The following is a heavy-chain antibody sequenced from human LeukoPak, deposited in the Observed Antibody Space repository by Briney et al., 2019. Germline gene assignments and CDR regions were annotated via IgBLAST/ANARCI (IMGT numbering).Heavy chain of an antibody. CDR2: INPNSGGT. D-gene: IGHD3-3*01. V-gene: IGHV1-2*02. CDR3: ARRYYDFWSALYYYMDV. Sequence: ASVKVPCKASGYTFTGYYMRWVRQAPGQGLEWMGWINPNSGGTNYAQKFQGRVTMTRDTSISTAYMELSRLRSDDTAVYYCARRYYDFWSALYYYMDVWGKGTTVTVSS. CDR1: GYTFTGYY. J-gene: IGHJ6*03.